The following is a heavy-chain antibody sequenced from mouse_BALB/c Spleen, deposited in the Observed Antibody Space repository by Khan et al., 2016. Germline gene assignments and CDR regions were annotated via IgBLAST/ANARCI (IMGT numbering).Heavy chain of an antibody. Sequence: QVRLQQSGAELAKPGASMKMSCKASGYTFTSYWMHWVKQRPGQGLEWLGYINPSTGYTEYSQKFKDKATLTADKSSSTAYMQLSSLTSEDSAVYYCATGRIRGWFAYWGQGTLVTVSA. D-gene: IGHD2-4*01. V-gene: IGHV1-7*01. CDR3: ATGRIRGWFAY. CDR1: GYTFTSYW. CDR2: INPSTGYT. J-gene: IGHJ3*01.